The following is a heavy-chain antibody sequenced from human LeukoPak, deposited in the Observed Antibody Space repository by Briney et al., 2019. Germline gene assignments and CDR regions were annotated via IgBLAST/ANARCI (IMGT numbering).Heavy chain of an antibody. CDR2: ISYDGSNK. V-gene: IGHV3-30*01. CDR1: GFTFSSYA. Sequence: GGSLRLSCAASGFTFSSYAMHWVRQAPGKGLEWVAVISYDGSNKYYADSVKGRFTISRDNSKNTLYLQMNSLRAEDTAVYYCARDRRGITGTLSYWGQGTLVTVSS. J-gene: IGHJ4*02. D-gene: IGHD1-7*01. CDR3: ARDRRGITGTLSY.